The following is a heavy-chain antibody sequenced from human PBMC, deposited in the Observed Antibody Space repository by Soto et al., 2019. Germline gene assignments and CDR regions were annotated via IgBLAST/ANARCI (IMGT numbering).Heavy chain of an antibody. V-gene: IGHV3-23*01. CDR1: GFTFSSYA. CDR2: ISGSGGST. J-gene: IGHJ4*02. CDR3: AKARVTYSSGWYASLYFDY. Sequence: GSLRLSCAASGFTFSSYAMSWVRQAPGKGLEWVSAISGSGGSTYYADSVKGRFTISRDNSKNTLYLQMNSLRAEDTAVYYCAKARVTYSSGWYASLYFDYWGQGTLVTVSS. D-gene: IGHD6-19*01.